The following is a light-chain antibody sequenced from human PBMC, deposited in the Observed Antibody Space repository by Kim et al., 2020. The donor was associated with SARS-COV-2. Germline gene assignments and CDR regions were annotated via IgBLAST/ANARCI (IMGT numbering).Light chain of an antibody. CDR3: QQYDEWPRT. CDR2: AAS. V-gene: IGKV3-15*01. CDR1: QSLDST. Sequence: LSPGERATLSGRASQSLDSTLAWYQHRPGQPPRLLIYAASIRATGIPGRFSGSGSGTEFTLTISSLQSEDFAVYYCQQYDEWPRTFGQGTKVDIK. J-gene: IGKJ1*01.